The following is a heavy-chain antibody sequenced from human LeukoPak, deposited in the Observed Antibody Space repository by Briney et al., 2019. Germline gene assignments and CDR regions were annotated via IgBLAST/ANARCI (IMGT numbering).Heavy chain of an antibody. V-gene: IGHV3-9*03. CDR2: ISWNSGSI. Sequence: PGRSLRLSCAASGFTFDDYAMHWVRQAPGKGLEWVSGISWNSGSIGCADSVKGRFTISRDNAKNSLYLQMNSLRAEDMALYYCAKDQSATVRDGAFDIWGQGTMVTVSS. D-gene: IGHD4-17*01. CDR1: GFTFDDYA. CDR3: AKDQSATVRDGAFDI. J-gene: IGHJ3*02.